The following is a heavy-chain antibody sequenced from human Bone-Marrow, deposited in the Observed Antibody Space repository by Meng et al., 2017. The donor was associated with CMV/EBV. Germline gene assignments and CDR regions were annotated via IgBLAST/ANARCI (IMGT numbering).Heavy chain of an antibody. V-gene: IGHV4-39*07. Sequence: GSLRLSCTVSGGSISSSSYYWGWIRQPPGKGLEWIGSIYHSGSTYYNPSLKSRVTISVDTSKNQFSLKLSSVTAADTDVYYCARDIYSSSAAYDYYYGMDVWGQGTTVTVSS. CDR3: ARDIYSSSAAYDYYYGMDV. CDR2: IYHSGST. J-gene: IGHJ6*02. CDR1: GGSISSSSYY. D-gene: IGHD6-6*01.